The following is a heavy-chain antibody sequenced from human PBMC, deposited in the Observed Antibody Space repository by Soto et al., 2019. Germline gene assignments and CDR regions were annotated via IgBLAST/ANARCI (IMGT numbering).Heavy chain of an antibody. CDR3: AHRAIRTIVGLIIDNGIGFDP. Sequence: QINLIESGPTLVNPTQTLTLTCTFSGFSLSTAGAAVGWVRQPPGCALAWLALIYWDGDKRYNASLGNRLTNTKDTYTNQVVLTLTNVDPADTATYYCAHRAIRTIVGLIIDNGIGFDPWGQVTRGIVAS. J-gene: IGHJ5*02. D-gene: IGHD5-12*01. CDR1: GFSLSTAGAA. V-gene: IGHV2-5*02. CDR2: IYWDGDK.